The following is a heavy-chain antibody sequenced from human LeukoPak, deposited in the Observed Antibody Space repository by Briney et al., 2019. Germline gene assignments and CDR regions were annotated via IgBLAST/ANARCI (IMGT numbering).Heavy chain of an antibody. CDR2: IIPIFGTA. J-gene: IGHJ4*02. Sequence: ASVKVSCKASGGTFSSYAISWVRQAPGQGLEWMGGIIPIFGTANYAQKFQGRVTITADESTSTAYMELSSLRSEDTAVYYGARMGYYDSSGYYVKGWYYFDYWGQGTLVTVSS. V-gene: IGHV1-69*13. CDR1: GGTFSSYA. CDR3: ARMGYYDSSGYYVKGWYYFDY. D-gene: IGHD3-22*01.